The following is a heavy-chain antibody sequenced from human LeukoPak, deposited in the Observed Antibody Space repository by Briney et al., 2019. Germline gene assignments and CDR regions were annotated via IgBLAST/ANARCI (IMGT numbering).Heavy chain of an antibody. CDR2: INPNSGGT. D-gene: IGHD4-11*01. CDR1: GYTFTGYY. V-gene: IGHV1-2*06. Sequence: ASVKVPCKASGYTFTGYYIHWVRQAPGQGLEWMGRINPNSGGTNYAQKFQGRVTMTRDTSISTAYMELSRLRSDDTAVYYCARPHTVLYNWFDPWGQGTLVTVSS. CDR3: ARPHTVLYNWFDP. J-gene: IGHJ5*02.